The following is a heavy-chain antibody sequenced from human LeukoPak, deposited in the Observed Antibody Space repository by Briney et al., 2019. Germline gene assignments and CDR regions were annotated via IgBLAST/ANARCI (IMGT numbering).Heavy chain of an antibody. CDR2: IHYSGST. CDR3: ARVKEGSSWDSFDY. D-gene: IGHD6-13*01. V-gene: IGHV4-59*01. Sequence: SETLSLTCTVSGDSISGYYWSWIRQSPGKAPEWIGHIHYSGSTNYKSSLQSRITISVERSKNQFPLKLTSVTAADTAVYYCARVKEGSSWDSFDYWGQGTLVTVSS. J-gene: IGHJ4*02. CDR1: GDSISGYY.